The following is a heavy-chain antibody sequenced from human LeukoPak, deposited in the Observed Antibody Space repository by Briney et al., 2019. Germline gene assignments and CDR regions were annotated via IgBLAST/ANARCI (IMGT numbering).Heavy chain of an antibody. CDR3: ARDPGGTWGFDY. J-gene: IGHJ4*02. Sequence: ASVKVSCKASGYTFTSCDINWVRQATGQGLEWMGWVSIYSGNTNYAQKFQDRISMTTDTSTSTAYMELRSLKSDDTAVYYCARDPGGTWGFDYWGQGALVTVSS. CDR1: GYTFTSCD. D-gene: IGHD7-27*01. V-gene: IGHV1-18*01. CDR2: VSIYSGNT.